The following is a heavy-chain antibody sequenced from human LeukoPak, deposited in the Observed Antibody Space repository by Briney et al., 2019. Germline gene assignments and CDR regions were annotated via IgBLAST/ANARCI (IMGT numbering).Heavy chain of an antibody. V-gene: IGHV1-69*05. J-gene: IGHJ6*03. Sequence: SVKVSGKASGGTFTSYAISWVRQAPGQGLEWMGRIIPIFGTANYAQKFQGRVTITTDESTSTAYMELSSLRSEDTAVYYCARGYCSSTSCYDYYYYMDVWGKGTTVTVS. CDR2: IIPIFGTA. CDR1: GGTFTSYA. CDR3: ARGYCSSTSCYDYYYYMDV. D-gene: IGHD2-2*01.